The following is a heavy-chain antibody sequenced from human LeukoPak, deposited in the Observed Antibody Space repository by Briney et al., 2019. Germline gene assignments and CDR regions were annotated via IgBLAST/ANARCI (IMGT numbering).Heavy chain of an antibody. V-gene: IGHV3-7*01. Sequence: PGGSLRLSCAASGFTFSSYWMSWVRQVPGKGLEWVANIKQDGSEKYYVDSVKGRFTISRDNAKNSLYLQMNSLRAEDTAVYYCASYDFWSGYSSTRFDYWGQGTLVTVSS. CDR1: GFTFSSYW. CDR3: ASYDFWSGYSSTRFDY. CDR2: IKQDGSEK. D-gene: IGHD3-3*01. J-gene: IGHJ4*02.